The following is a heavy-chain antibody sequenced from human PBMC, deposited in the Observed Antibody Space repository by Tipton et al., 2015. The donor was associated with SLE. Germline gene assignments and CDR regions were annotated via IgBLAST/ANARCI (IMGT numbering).Heavy chain of an antibody. Sequence: GSLRLSCAASGFTFSSYSMNWVRQAPGKGLEWVSSISSSSSYIYYADSVKGRFTISRDNAKNSLYLQMNSLRVDDTAVYYCARENPLGGMDVWGQGTTVTVSS. D-gene: IGHD1-14*01. J-gene: IGHJ6*02. V-gene: IGHV3-21*04. CDR2: ISSSSSYI. CDR1: GFTFSSYS. CDR3: ARENPLGGMDV.